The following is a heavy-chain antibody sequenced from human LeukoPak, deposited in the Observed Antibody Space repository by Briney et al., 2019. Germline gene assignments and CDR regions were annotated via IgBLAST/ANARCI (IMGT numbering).Heavy chain of an antibody. CDR3: ARAVATRSYYYYYYYMDV. J-gene: IGHJ6*03. D-gene: IGHD5-12*01. CDR2: IYTSGST. Sequence: PSQTLSLTCTVSGGSISSGSYYWSRIRQPAGKGLEWIGRIYTSGSTNYNPSLKSRVTISVDTSKNQFSLKLSSVTAADTAVYYCARAVATRSYYYYYYYMDVWGKGTTVTVSS. V-gene: IGHV4-61*02. CDR1: GGSISSGSYY.